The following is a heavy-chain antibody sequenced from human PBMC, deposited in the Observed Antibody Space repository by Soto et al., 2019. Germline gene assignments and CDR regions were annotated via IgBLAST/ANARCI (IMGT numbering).Heavy chain of an antibody. J-gene: IGHJ4*02. V-gene: IGHV3-30*03. D-gene: IGHD3-10*01. CDR2: ISHDGTYI. CDR1: GFTFGTFA. CDR3: ARDPSRGDYLEY. Sequence: GGSLRLSCVGSGFTFGTFAMHWVRQAPGKGLEWVTVISHDGTYIHYEDSVKGRFTISRDNSKNTLYLQMNSLTDEDTAVYYCARDPSRGDYLEYWGQGTLVTVSS.